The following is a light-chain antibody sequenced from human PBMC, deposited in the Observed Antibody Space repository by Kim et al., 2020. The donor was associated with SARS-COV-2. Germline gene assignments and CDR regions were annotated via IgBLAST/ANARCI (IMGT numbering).Light chain of an antibody. CDR3: QLWDSSSDHWE. V-gene: IGLV3-21*04. J-gene: IGLJ3*02. CDR2: YDK. Sequence: SYELTQPPSVSVAPGKTATITCGGDNIGRKIVHWYQQKPGQAPVLVIYYDKDRPSGIPERFSGSNSGNTATLTISRVEAGDEADFYCQLWDSSSDHWEFGGGTQLTVL. CDR1: NIGRKI.